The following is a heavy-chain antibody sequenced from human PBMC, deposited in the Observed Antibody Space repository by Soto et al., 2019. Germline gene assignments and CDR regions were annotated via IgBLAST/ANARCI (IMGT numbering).Heavy chain of an antibody. CDR2: IFYDSGT. D-gene: IGHD2-8*01. J-gene: IGHJ4*02. CDR3: ARGDHGPRRFYFDT. Sequence: PSETLSLTCTVSGGSVNSGGYYWSWIRQPPGKGLEWIGFIFYDSGTSYNPSLGSRVTISADTSKTLFSLNLNFVTAADTDVYYCARGDHGPRRFYFDTWGQGTLVTVSS. V-gene: IGHV4-61*03. CDR1: GGSVNSGGYY.